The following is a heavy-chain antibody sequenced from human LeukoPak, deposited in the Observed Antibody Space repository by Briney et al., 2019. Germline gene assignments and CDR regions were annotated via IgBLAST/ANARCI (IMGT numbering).Heavy chain of an antibody. Sequence: SETLSLTCAVSGGSISSSNWWSWVRQPPGKGLEWIGEIYHSGSTNYNPSLKSRVTISVDKSKNQFSLKLSSVTAADTAVYYCARLSAGSSGWYVVPFDYWGQGTLVTVSP. J-gene: IGHJ4*02. V-gene: IGHV4-4*02. CDR3: ARLSAGSSGWYVVPFDY. CDR1: GGSISSSNW. D-gene: IGHD6-19*01. CDR2: IYHSGST.